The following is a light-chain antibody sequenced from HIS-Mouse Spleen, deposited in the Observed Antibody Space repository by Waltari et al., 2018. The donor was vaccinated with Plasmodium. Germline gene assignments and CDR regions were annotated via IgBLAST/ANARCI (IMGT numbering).Light chain of an antibody. J-gene: IGKJ4*01. Sequence: LQMTQSPSSLSASVGDIVTITCQASQDIRNYLNWYQQKPGKAHKLLIYDASNLETGVPSRFSGSGSGTDFTFTISSLQPEDIATYYCQQYDNLPLTFGGGTKVEIK. CDR1: QDIRNY. V-gene: IGKV1-33*01. CDR2: DAS. CDR3: QQYDNLPLT.